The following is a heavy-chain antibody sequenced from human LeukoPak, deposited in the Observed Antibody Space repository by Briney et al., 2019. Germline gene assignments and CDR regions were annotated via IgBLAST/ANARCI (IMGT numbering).Heavy chain of an antibody. CDR2: IKSKTDRGTT. CDR1: GFTFSNAW. CDR3: TTDVGVTTADYYYYYMDV. J-gene: IGHJ6*03. D-gene: IGHD4-11*01. V-gene: IGHV3-15*01. Sequence: GGSLRLSCAASGFTFSNAWMSWVRQAPGKGLEWVGRIKSKTDRGTTDYAAPVKGRFTISRDDSKNTLYLQMNSLKTEDTAVYYCTTDVGVTTADYYYYYMDVWGKGTTVTVSS.